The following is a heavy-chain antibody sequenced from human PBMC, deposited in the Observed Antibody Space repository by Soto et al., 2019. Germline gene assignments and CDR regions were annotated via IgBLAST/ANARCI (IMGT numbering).Heavy chain of an antibody. D-gene: IGHD3-22*01. J-gene: IGHJ3*01. V-gene: IGHV1-18*01. CDR1: GYTFTSYG. CDR2: ISAYNGNT. CDR3: ARVDPGATYYYDSSGYYSDAFDL. Sequence: QVQLVQSGAEVKKPGASVKVSCKASGYTFTSYGISWVRQAPGQGLEWMGWISAYNGNTNYAQKLQGRVTMTTDTSTNTASMELRSMRSDDTAVYYCARVDPGATYYYDSSGYYSDAFDLWGQGTMVTVSS.